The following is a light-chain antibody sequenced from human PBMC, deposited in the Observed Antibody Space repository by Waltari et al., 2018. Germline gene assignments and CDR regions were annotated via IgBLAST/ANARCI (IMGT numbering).Light chain of an antibody. V-gene: IGLV2-23*02. Sequence: HSSLTQPASVSGSPGQSLPLSCPGTSRDVGNYNLASRYQHPPGKAPQIMIYEVSKRPSGVSNRFSGSKSGNTASLTISGLQAEHEADYYCCSYAGSSSLPYVCGSGTKVTVL. J-gene: IGLJ1*01. CDR3: CSYAGSSSLPYV. CDR1: SRDVGNYNL. CDR2: EVS.